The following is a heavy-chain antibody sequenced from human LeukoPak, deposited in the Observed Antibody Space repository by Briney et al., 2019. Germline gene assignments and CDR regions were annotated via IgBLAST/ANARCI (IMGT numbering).Heavy chain of an antibody. CDR2: IYYSGST. CDR3: ARADSWFGEFNFDY. V-gene: IGHV4-31*03. D-gene: IGHD3-10*01. Sequence: SETLSLTCTVSGGSISSGGYYWSWIRQHPGKGLEWIGYIYYSGSTYYNPSLKSRVTISVDTSRNQFSLKLSSVTAADTAVYYCARADSWFGEFNFDYWGQGTLVTVSS. CDR1: GGSISSGGYY. J-gene: IGHJ4*02.